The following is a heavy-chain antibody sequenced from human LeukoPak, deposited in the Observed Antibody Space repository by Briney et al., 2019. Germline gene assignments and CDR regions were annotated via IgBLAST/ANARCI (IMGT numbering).Heavy chain of an antibody. D-gene: IGHD3-22*01. CDR3: AVQRGLDY. J-gene: IGHJ4*02. CDR1: GFSFSSYT. CDR2: ISSSSGYR. V-gene: IGHV3-21*01. Sequence: PGGSLGLSCAASGFSFSSYTLNWVRQAPGKGLEWVSAISSSSGYRYYADSVKGRFTISRDNAKNSLFLQMNSLRAEDTAVYYCAVQRGLDYWGQGTLVTVSS.